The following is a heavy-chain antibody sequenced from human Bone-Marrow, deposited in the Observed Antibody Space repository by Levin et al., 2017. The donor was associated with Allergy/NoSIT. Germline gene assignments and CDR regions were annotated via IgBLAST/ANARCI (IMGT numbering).Heavy chain of an antibody. J-gene: IGHJ5*02. CDR2: INHSGST. D-gene: IGHD6-6*01. CDR1: GGSFSGYY. Sequence: PSETLSLTCAVYGGSFSGYYWSWIRQPPGKGLEWIGEINHSGSTNYNPSLKSRVTISVDTSKNQFSLKLSSVTAADTAVYYCARGRIGSSSSRFFRGWFDPWGQGTLVTVSS. CDR3: ARGRIGSSSSRFFRGWFDP. V-gene: IGHV4-34*01.